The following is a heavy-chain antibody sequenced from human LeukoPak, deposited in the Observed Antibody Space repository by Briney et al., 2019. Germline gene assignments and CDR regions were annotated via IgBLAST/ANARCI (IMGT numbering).Heavy chain of an antibody. J-gene: IGHJ4*02. D-gene: IGHD2-21*01. CDR1: GFSLSTRGVG. V-gene: IGHV2-5*02. Sequence: ESGPTLVKPTQTLTLTCSFSGFSLSTRGVGVGWIRQPPGQALEWPALIYWDDDKRYSPFLKSRLTITKDTSKNQVVLTMTNMDPVDTATYYCAHAYCGGACYSYYFDYWGQGTLVAVSS. CDR2: IYWDDDK. CDR3: AHAYCGGACYSYYFDY.